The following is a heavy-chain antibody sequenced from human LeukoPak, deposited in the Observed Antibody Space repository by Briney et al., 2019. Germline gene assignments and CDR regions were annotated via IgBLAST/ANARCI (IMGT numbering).Heavy chain of an antibody. J-gene: IGHJ4*02. CDR3: ARDRACSNGVCSYFDY. V-gene: IGHV4-39*01. D-gene: IGHD2-8*01. CDR1: GGSISSTTYY. CDR2: IYYSGST. Sequence: SETLSLTCIVSGGSISSTTYYWGWLRQPPGKGLEWIGSIYYSGSTWYNPSLKGRLTVSADTSKNQFSLKLTSVTAADTAVYYCARDRACSNGVCSYFDYWGQGTVVTVSS.